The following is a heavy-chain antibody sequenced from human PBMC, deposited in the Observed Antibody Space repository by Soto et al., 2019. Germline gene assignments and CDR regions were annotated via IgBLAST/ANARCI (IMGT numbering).Heavy chain of an antibody. Sequence: GGSLRLSCAASGFSFSSLAMSWVRQAPGKGLEWVSSISGRGVDTLYADSVKGQFTISRDNSKNTLYLQMNSLRAEDTAVYYCARHREVVPAQDAFDIWGQGTLVTVSS. CDR3: ARHREVVPAQDAFDI. D-gene: IGHD2-2*01. J-gene: IGHJ3*02. CDR1: GFSFSSLA. V-gene: IGHV3-23*01. CDR2: ISGRGVDT.